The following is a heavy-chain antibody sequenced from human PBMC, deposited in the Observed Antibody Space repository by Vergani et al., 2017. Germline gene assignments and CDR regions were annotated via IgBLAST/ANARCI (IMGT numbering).Heavy chain of an antibody. J-gene: IGHJ4*02. CDR2: TYYRSKWYN. Sequence: WIRQSPSRGLEWLGRTYYRSKWYNDYAVSVKSRITINPDTSKNQFSLQLNSVTPEDTAVYYCARVNKIVGAIDYWGQGTLVTVSS. D-gene: IGHD1-26*01. V-gene: IGHV6-1*01. CDR3: ARVNKIVGAIDY.